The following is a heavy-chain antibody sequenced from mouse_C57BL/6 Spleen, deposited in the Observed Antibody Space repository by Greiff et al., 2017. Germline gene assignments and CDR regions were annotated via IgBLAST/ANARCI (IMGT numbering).Heavy chain of an antibody. J-gene: IGHJ3*01. V-gene: IGHV5-12*01. Sequence: EVNVVESGGGLVQPGGSLKLSCAASGFTFSDYYMYWVRQTPEKRLVWVAYISNGGGSTYYPDTVKGRFTISRDNAKNTLYLQMSRLKSEDTAMYYCARNIYYDYDEDLSFAYWGQGTLVTVSA. D-gene: IGHD2-4*01. CDR1: GFTFSDYY. CDR2: ISNGGGST. CDR3: ARNIYYDYDEDLSFAY.